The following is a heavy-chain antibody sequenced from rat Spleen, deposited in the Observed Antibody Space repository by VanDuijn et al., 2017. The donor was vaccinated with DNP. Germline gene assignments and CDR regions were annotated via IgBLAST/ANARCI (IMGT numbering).Heavy chain of an antibody. V-gene: IGHV5-22*01. CDR3: ARLKWERAYYFDY. Sequence: EVQLVESGGGLVQPGRSLKLSCAASGFTFSDYYMAWVRQAPTKGLEWVAYISYDGGSTYYGDSVKGRFTISRYNAKSTLYLQMNSLRSKDMATYYCARLKWERAYYFDYWGQGIMVTVSS. CDR2: ISYDGGST. J-gene: IGHJ2*01. D-gene: IGHD5-1*01. CDR1: GFTFSDYY.